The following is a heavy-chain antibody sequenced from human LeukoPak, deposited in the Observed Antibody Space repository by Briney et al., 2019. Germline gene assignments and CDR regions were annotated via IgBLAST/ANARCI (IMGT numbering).Heavy chain of an antibody. V-gene: IGHV3-53*01. CDR1: GFTVSSNY. CDR3: ARVASTWHEEDYFDY. CDR2: IYSGGST. Sequence: PGGSLRLSCAASGFTVSSNYMSWVRQAPGKGLEWVSVIYSGGSTYYADSVKGRFTISRDNSKNTLYLQMNSLSAEDTAVYYCARVASTWHEEDYFDYWGQGTLVTVSS. J-gene: IGHJ4*02.